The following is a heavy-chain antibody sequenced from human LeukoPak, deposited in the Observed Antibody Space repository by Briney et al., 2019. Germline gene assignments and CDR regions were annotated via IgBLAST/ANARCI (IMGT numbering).Heavy chain of an antibody. Sequence: GGSLRLSCATSGFTISDYGLVWVRQAPGKGLEWDSGSRSGGANNFYADAVKGRFTISRDNSKNTLYLQMNSLRADDTAVYCGPDPNGDYLGAFEFWGHGTTVIVSS. V-gene: IGHV3-23*01. D-gene: IGHD4-17*01. CDR3: PDPNGDYLGAFEF. J-gene: IGHJ3*01. CDR2: SRSGGANN. CDR1: GFTISDYG.